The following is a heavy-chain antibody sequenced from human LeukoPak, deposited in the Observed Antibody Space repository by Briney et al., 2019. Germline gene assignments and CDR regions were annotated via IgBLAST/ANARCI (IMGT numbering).Heavy chain of an antibody. CDR1: GFTFSSYW. D-gene: IGHD3-10*01. V-gene: IGHV3-7*05. CDR3: ARYMVRGVYYYYDGMDV. CDR2: IKQDGREK. J-gene: IGHJ6*02. Sequence: GGSLRLSCAASGFTFSSYWMSWVRQAPGKGLEWVANIKQDGREKYHVDSVKGRFTISRDNAKNSLYLQMNSLRAEDTAVYYCARYMVRGVYYYYDGMDVWGQGTTVTVSS.